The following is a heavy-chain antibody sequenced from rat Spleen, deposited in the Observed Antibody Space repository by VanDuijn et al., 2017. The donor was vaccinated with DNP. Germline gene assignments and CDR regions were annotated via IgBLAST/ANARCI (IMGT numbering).Heavy chain of an antibody. V-gene: IGHV2-30*01. CDR1: GFSLTSYN. CDR3: ARHRLGVFDY. CDR2: MWNGGDT. D-gene: IGHD4-4*01. J-gene: IGHJ2*01. Sequence: QVQLKESGPGLVQPSQTLSLTCTVSGFSLTSYNVHWVRQPPGKGLEWMGAMWNGGDTDYNSAFKSRLSISRDTSKSQVFLEMNSLQTDDTAKYFCARHRLGVFDYWGQGVMVTVSS.